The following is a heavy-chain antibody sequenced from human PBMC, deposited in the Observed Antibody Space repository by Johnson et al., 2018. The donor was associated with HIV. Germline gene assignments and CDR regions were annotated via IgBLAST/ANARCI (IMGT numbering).Heavy chain of an antibody. J-gene: IGHJ3*02. CDR1: GFTFDDYG. Sequence: VQLVESGGGVVRPGGSLRLSCAASGFTFDDYGMSWIRQAPGKGLEWVSYISSSGSTIYYADSVKGRFPISRDNAKNSLYLQMNSLRAEDTAVYYCAGAYYYDSSGYYDAFDIWGQGTMVTVSS. CDR2: ISSSGSTI. D-gene: IGHD3-22*01. V-gene: IGHV3-48*04. CDR3: AGAYYYDSSGYYDAFDI.